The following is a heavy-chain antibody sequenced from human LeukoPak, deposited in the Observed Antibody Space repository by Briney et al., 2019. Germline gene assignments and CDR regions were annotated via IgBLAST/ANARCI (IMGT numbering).Heavy chain of an antibody. CDR3: LRMGSSAYTLI. Sequence: GGSLRLSCAASGFTFSNYWMHWVRQAPGKGLVWVSRISSDGSSTSYAGSVKGRFTVSRDNAKNTLYLQMNSLRAEDTAVYYCLRMGSSAYTLIWGQGTLVTVSS. CDR2: ISSDGSST. V-gene: IGHV3-74*01. J-gene: IGHJ4*02. CDR1: GFTFSNYW. D-gene: IGHD3-22*01.